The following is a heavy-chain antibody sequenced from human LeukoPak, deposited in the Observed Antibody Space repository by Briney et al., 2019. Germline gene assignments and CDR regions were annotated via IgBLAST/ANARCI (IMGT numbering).Heavy chain of an antibody. D-gene: IGHD3-10*02. J-gene: IGHJ4*02. V-gene: IGHV1-8*01. Sequence: ASVKVSCKASGYTFTSYDVNWVRQATGQGLEWMGWMNPNSGNTGYAQKLQGRVTMTTDTSTSTAYMELRSLRSDDTAVYYCARAMLGGSCDYWGQGTLVTVSS. CDR2: MNPNSGNT. CDR1: GYTFTSYD. CDR3: ARAMLGGSCDY.